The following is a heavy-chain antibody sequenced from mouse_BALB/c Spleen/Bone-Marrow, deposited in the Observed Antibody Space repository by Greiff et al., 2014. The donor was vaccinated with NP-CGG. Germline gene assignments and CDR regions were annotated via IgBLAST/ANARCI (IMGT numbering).Heavy chain of an antibody. CDR3: ARDYYGFSYGFAY. CDR1: GYSFTGYT. Sequence: DVQLQESGPELVKPGASMKISCKASGYSFTGYTMNWVKQSHGKNLEWIGLINPYNGGTNYNQKFKGKATLTVDKSSSTAYMELLSLTSGDSAVYYCARDYYGFSYGFAYWGQGTLVTVSA. D-gene: IGHD1-1*01. CDR2: INPYNGGT. J-gene: IGHJ3*01. V-gene: IGHV1-18*01.